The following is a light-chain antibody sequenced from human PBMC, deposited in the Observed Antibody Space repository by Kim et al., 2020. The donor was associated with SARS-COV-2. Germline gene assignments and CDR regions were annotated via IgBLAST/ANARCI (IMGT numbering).Light chain of an antibody. J-gene: IGLJ1*01. V-gene: IGLV1-40*01. CDR2: GNS. CDR3: QSYDSSLSGYV. Sequence: QGVTSSCTGSLSNIGAGYDVHWYQQLPETAPKLLIYGNSNRPSGVPDRFSGSKSGTSASLAITGLQAEDEADYYCQSYDSSLSGYVFGTGTKVTVL. CDR1: LSNIGAGYD.